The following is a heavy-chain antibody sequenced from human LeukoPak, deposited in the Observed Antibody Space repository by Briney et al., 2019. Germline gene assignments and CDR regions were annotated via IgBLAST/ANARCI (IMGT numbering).Heavy chain of an antibody. V-gene: IGHV3-53*04. CDR2: IYSGGST. Sequence: GGSLRRSCAASGFTVSSNYMSWVRQAPGKGLEWVSVIYSGGSTYYADSVKGRFTISRHNSKNTLYLQMNSLRAEDTAVYYCAREAGYYDSSGYEGIFDYWGQGTLVTVSS. D-gene: IGHD3-22*01. J-gene: IGHJ4*02. CDR3: AREAGYYDSSGYEGIFDY. CDR1: GFTVSSNY.